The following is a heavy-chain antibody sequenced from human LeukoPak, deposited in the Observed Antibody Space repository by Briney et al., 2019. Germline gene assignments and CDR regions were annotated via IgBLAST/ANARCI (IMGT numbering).Heavy chain of an antibody. J-gene: IGHJ2*01. Sequence: GGSLRLSCAASGFTFSSYAMSWVRQAPGKGLEWVSAISGCGGSTYYADSVKGRFTISRDNSKNTLYLQMNSLRAEDTAVYYCAKDKEQWLGNWYFDLWGRGTLVTVSS. D-gene: IGHD6-19*01. V-gene: IGHV3-23*01. CDR1: GFTFSSYA. CDR2: ISGCGGST. CDR3: AKDKEQWLGNWYFDL.